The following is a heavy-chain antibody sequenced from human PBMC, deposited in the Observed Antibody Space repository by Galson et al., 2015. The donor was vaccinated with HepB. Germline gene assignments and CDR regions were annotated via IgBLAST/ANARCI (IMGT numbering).Heavy chain of an antibody. J-gene: IGHJ4*02. Sequence: SLRLSCAGSEFSMSDAWMSWVRQAPGRGLEWIGRIKRKSEGGTTEYGAPLKGRVSISRDESQNTLYLLMNGLETEDTAIYHCATGGHYFGTWGQGTPVTVSS. CDR2: IKRKSEGGTT. D-gene: IGHD3-10*01. V-gene: IGHV3-15*01. CDR3: ATGGHYFGT. CDR1: EFSMSDAW.